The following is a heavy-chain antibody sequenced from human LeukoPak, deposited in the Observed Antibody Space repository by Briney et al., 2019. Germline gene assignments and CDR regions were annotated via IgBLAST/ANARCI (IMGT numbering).Heavy chain of an antibody. Sequence: PGGPLRLSCTPSGFTSSAHYWSCFPLSPGKGLEWHSYITSSGSITDYADSVKGRFTISRDNAKNTMFLQMNSLRPEDTAVYYCARDPDYGDPEWGQGTLVTVSS. CDR2: ITSSGSIT. CDR1: GFTSSAHY. CDR3: ARDPDYGDPE. D-gene: IGHD4-17*01. V-gene: IGHV3-11*01. J-gene: IGHJ4*02.